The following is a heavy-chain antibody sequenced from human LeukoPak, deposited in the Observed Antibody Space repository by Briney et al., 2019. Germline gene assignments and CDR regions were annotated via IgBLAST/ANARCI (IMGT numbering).Heavy chain of an antibody. CDR1: GGSISSSSYY. V-gene: IGHV4-39*07. Sequence: SETLSLTCTVSGGSISSSSYYWGWIRQPPGKGLEWIGSIYYSGSTYYNPSLKSRVTISVDTSKNQFSLKLSSVTAADTAVYYCARDPLVNYDILTRGYYFDYWGQGTLVTVSS. J-gene: IGHJ4*02. D-gene: IGHD3-9*01. CDR3: ARDPLVNYDILTRGYYFDY. CDR2: IYYSGST.